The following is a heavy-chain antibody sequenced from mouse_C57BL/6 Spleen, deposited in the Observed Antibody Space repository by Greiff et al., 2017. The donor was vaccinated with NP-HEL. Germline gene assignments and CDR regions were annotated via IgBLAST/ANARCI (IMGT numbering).Heavy chain of an antibody. CDR2: IDPSDSET. Sequence: GKRQQPGEERGRKGASVWLSCKASGYTFTSYWMHWVKQRPIQGLEWIGNIDPSDSETHYNQKFKDKATLTVDKSSSTAYMQLSSLTSEDSAVYYCARSDDGYYGVDYWGQGTSVTVSS. CDR3: ARSDDGYYGVDY. CDR1: GYTFTSYW. D-gene: IGHD2-3*01. V-gene: IGHV1-52*01. J-gene: IGHJ4*01.